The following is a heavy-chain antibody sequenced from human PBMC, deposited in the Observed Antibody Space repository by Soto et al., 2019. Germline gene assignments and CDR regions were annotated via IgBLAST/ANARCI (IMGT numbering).Heavy chain of an antibody. Sequence: ASVKVSCKASGYTFSSYYMHWVRQAPGQGLEWMGVINPSGDSTTYAQKFQGRVTMTKDTSTSTLYMELSSLRSEDTAVYYCARDGEFGFWARGPLVTGSS. CDR3: ARDGEFGF. D-gene: IGHD3-10*01. V-gene: IGHV1-46*01. J-gene: IGHJ4*02. CDR2: INPSGDST. CDR1: GYTFSSYY.